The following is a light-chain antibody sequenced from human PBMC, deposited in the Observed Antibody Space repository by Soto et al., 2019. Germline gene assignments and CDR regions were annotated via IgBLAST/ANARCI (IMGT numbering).Light chain of an antibody. CDR3: QQYYDWYT. V-gene: IGKV3-15*01. J-gene: IGKJ2*01. CDR1: QSVGSR. CDR2: DAS. Sequence: VVMTQSPATLSVSPGERATLSCRASQSVGSRLAWYQQNPGQAPRLLIYDASTRATGIPARFSGSGSGTEFTLTISSLQSEDFAVYYCQQYYDWYTFGQGTKL.